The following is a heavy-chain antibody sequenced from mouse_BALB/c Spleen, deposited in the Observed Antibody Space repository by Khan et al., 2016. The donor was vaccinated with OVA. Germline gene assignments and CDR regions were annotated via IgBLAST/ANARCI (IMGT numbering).Heavy chain of an antibody. CDR3: SRSVTLTTVAATDSDY. CDR1: GYSITSDYA. CDR2: ISYSGRT. Sequence: EVQLLESGPGLVNPSQSLSRTCTVTGYSITSDYAWNWIRQLPGNKLEWMGYISYSGRTSYNPSLKSRISITRDTSKNQLFLQLNSVTTEDTAAYIWSRSVTLTTVAATDSDYWGQGTTLTVPS. V-gene: IGHV3-2*02. D-gene: IGHD1-1*01. J-gene: IGHJ2*01.